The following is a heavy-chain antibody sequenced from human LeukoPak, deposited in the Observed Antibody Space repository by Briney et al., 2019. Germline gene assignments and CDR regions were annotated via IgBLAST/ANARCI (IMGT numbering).Heavy chain of an antibody. CDR1: GFTFSNYA. V-gene: IGHV3-30*01. D-gene: IGHD2-21*02. J-gene: IGHJ4*02. Sequence: GGSLRLSRAASGFTFSNYAMHWVRQAPGKGLEWVAVISYDGSNKYYADSVKGRFTISKHNAYNSLYLQMNSLRPEDTALYYCAKLVTSGFRSLSVEYWGQGTLVTVSS. CDR2: ISYDGSNK. CDR3: AKLVTSGFRSLSVEY.